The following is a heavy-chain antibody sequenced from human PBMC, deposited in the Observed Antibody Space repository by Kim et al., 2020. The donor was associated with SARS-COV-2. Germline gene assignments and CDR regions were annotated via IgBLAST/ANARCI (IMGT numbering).Heavy chain of an antibody. J-gene: IGHJ4*02. CDR2: ISGSGGST. CDR3: AKDSGNDYGEQLDY. D-gene: IGHD4-17*01. CDR1: GFTFSRYA. Sequence: GGSLRLSCAASGFTFSRYAMSWVRQAPGKGLEWVSAISGSGGSTYYAGSVKGRFTISRDNSKNTMYRQMNSLRAEETAVYYCAKDSGNDYGEQLDYWGQGTLVTVSS. V-gene: IGHV3-23*01.